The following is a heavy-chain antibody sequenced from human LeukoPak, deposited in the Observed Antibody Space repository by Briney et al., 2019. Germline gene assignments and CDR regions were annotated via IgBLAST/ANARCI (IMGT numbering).Heavy chain of an antibody. D-gene: IGHD2-8*01. CDR1: GFTFSSYD. CDR2: ISYDGSNK. V-gene: IGHV3-30-3*01. J-gene: IGHJ4*02. Sequence: PGGSLRLSCAASGFTFSSYDMHWVRQAPGKGLEWVAVISYDGSNKYYADSVKGRFTISRDNSKNTLYLQMNSLRAEDTAVYYCARDKCTNGVCYLDYWGQGTLVTVSS. CDR3: ARDKCTNGVCYLDY.